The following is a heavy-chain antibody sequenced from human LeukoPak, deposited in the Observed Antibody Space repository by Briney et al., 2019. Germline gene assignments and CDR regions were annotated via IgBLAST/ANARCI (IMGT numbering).Heavy chain of an antibody. CDR1: GFTFSSYS. J-gene: IGHJ4*02. CDR2: ISSSSSYI. D-gene: IGHD2-2*01. V-gene: IGHV3-21*01. Sequence: LGGSLRLSCAASGFTFSSYSMNWVRQAPGKGLEWVSSISSSSSYINYADSVKGRFTISRDNAKNSLYLQMNSLRAEDTAVYYCARDPAAMMDWGQGTLVTVSS. CDR3: ARDPAAMMD.